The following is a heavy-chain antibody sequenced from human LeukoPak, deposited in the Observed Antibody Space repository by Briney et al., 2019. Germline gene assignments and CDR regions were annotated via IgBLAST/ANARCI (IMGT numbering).Heavy chain of an antibody. Sequence: SGGSLRLSCAASGFTFSSYWMSWVRQAPGKGLEWVANIKQDGSEKYYVDSVKGRFTISRDNAKNSVHLQMKSLRAEDTAVYYCVREGYYDSSGYLGVFDYWGQGTLVTVSS. CDR1: GFTFSSYW. CDR2: IKQDGSEK. J-gene: IGHJ4*02. D-gene: IGHD3-22*01. CDR3: VREGYYDSSGYLGVFDY. V-gene: IGHV3-7*01.